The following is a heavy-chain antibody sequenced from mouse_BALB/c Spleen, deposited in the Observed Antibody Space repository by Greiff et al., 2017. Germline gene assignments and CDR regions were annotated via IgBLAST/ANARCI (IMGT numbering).Heavy chain of an antibody. D-gene: IGHD1-1*01. CDR1: GFTFSDYY. V-gene: IGHV5-4*02. CDR3: AQEGDTVG. CDR2: ISDGGSYT. Sequence: EVKLMESGGGLVKPGGSLKLSCAASGFTFSDYYMYWVRQTPEKRLEWVATISDGGSYTYYPDSVKGRFTISRDNAKNNLYLQMSSLKSEDTAMYYCAQEGDTVGWGQGTLVTVSA. J-gene: IGHJ3*02.